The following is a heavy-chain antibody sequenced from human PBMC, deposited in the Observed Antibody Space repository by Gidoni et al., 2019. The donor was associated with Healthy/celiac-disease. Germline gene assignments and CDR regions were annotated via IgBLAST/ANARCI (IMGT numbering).Heavy chain of an antibody. CDR2: IWYDGSNN. D-gene: IGHD4-4*01. CDR1: GCTFSSYG. V-gene: IGHV3-33*01. J-gene: IGHJ4*02. Sequence: QVQLVESGGGVVQPGRSLRLACAASGCTFSSYGMHWVRQAPGKGLAWLAVIWYDGSNNYYADSVKGRFTISRDNSKNTLYLQMNSLRAEDTAVYYCARDTTALDYWGQGTLVTVSS. CDR3: ARDTTALDY.